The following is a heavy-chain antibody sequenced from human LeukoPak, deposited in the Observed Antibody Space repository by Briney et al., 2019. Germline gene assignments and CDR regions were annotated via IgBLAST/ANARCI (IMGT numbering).Heavy chain of an antibody. J-gene: IGHJ2*01. CDR2: INHSGST. V-gene: IGHV4-34*01. CDR3: ARGVKYYYGSGKYWYFDL. Sequence: PSETLSLTCAVYGGSFSGYYWGWIRQPPGKGLEWIGEINHSGSTNYNPSLKSRVTISVDTSKNQFSLKLSSVTAADTAVYYCARGVKYYYGSGKYWYFDLWGRGTLVTVSS. D-gene: IGHD3-10*01. CDR1: GGSFSGYY.